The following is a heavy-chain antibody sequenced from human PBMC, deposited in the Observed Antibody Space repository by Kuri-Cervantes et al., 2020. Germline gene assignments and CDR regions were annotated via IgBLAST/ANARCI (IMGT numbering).Heavy chain of an antibody. CDR2: ISWNSGSI. CDR3: ARASDHDYEIDY. Sequence: GGSLRLSCAASGFTFDDYAMHWVRQAPGKGLEWVSGISWNSGSIGYADSVKGRFTISRDNAKNSLYLQMNSLRAEDTALYYCARASDHDYEIDYWGQGTLVTVSS. V-gene: IGHV3-9*01. D-gene: IGHD4-17*01. J-gene: IGHJ4*02. CDR1: GFTFDDYA.